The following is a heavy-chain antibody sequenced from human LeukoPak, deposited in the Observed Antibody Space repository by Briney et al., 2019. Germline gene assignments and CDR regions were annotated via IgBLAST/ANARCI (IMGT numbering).Heavy chain of an antibody. V-gene: IGHV4-59*01. CDR3: ARGWAVAGTKWFDP. J-gene: IGHJ5*02. Sequence: KPSETLSLTCTVSGGSISSYYWSWIRQPPGKGLEWIGYIYYSGSTNYNPSLKSRVTISVDTSKNQFSLKLSSVTAADTAVYYCARGWAVAGTKWFDPWGQGTLVTVSS. D-gene: IGHD6-19*01. CDR2: IYYSGST. CDR1: GGSISSYY.